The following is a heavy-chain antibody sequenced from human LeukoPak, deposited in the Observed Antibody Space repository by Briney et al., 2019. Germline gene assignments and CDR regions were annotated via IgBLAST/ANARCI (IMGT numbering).Heavy chain of an antibody. J-gene: IGHJ4*02. CDR3: TTHDEYYDILTGYYTIDY. CDR2: IKSKTDGGTT. CDR1: GFTLTNAW. D-gene: IGHD3-9*01. Sequence: GGSLRLSCAASGFTLTNAWMSWVPQAPGKGLEWVGRIKSKTDGGTTDYAAPVKGRFTISRDDSKNTLYLQMNSLKTEDTAVYYCTTHDEYYDILTGYYTIDYWGQGTLVTVSS. V-gene: IGHV3-15*01.